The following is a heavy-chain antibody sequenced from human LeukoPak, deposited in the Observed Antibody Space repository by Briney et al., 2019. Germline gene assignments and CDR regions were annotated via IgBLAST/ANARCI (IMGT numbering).Heavy chain of an antibody. V-gene: IGHV3-30*04. CDR2: ISYDGSNK. CDR3: ARTPMDYGDFNSDY. CDR1: GFTFSSYA. D-gene: IGHD4-17*01. J-gene: IGHJ4*02. Sequence: GGSLRLSCAASGFTFSSYAMHWVRQAPGKGLEWVAVISYDGSNKYYADSVKGRFTISRDSSKNTLYLQMNSLRAEDTAVYYCARTPMDYGDFNSDYWGQGTLVTVSS.